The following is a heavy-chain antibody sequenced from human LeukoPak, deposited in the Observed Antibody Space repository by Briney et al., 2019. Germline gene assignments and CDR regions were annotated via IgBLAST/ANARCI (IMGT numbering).Heavy chain of an antibody. CDR3: ARTRRYSSGWYGDDY. V-gene: IGHV4-59*12. CDR1: GGSISSYY. J-gene: IGHJ4*02. CDR2: IYYSGST. Sequence: SETLSLTCTVSGGSISSYYWSWIRQPPGKGLEWIGYIYYSGSTNYNPSLKSRVTISVDTSKNQFSLKLSSVTAADTAVYYCARTRRYSSGWYGDDYWGQGTLVTVSS. D-gene: IGHD6-19*01.